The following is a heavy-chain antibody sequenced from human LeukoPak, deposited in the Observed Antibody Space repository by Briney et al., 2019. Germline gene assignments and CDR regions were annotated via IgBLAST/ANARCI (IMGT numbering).Heavy chain of an antibody. CDR2: IYYSGST. D-gene: IGHD6-13*01. Sequence: SETLSLTCTVSGGSISSYYWSWIRQPPGKGLEWIGYIYYSGSTNYNPSLKSRVTISVDTSKNQFSLKLSPVTAADTAVYYCARLVAGIAATGHFDYWGQGTLVTVSS. V-gene: IGHV4-59*08. CDR3: ARLVAGIAATGHFDY. CDR1: GGSISSYY. J-gene: IGHJ4*02.